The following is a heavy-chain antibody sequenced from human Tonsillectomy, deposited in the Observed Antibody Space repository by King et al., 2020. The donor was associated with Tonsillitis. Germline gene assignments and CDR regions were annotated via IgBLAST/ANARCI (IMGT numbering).Heavy chain of an antibody. D-gene: IGHD6-13*01. CDR1: GFTFSNAW. CDR3: TTSNNPYSSSWTVFDY. Sequence: VQLVESGGGLVKPGGSLRLSCAASGFTFSNAWMSWVRQAPGKGLEWVGRIKSKTDGGTTDYPAPVKGRFTISRDDSKNTLYLQMNSLKTEDTAVYYCTTSNNPYSSSWTVFDYWGQGTLVTVSS. J-gene: IGHJ4*02. CDR2: IKSKTDGGTT. V-gene: IGHV3-15*01.